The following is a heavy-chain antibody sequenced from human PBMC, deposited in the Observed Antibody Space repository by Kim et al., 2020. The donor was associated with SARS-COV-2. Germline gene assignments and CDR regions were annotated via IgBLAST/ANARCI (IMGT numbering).Heavy chain of an antibody. CDR1: GFTFSNAW. D-gene: IGHD6-6*01. V-gene: IGHV3-15*01. CDR3: TTDPSEYGPPLDY. Sequence: GGSLRLSCAASGFTFSNAWMSWVRQAPGKGLEWVGRIKSKTDGGTTDYAAPVKGRFTISRDDSKNTLYLQMNSLKTEDTAVYYCTTDPSEYGPPLDYWGQGTLVTVSS. CDR2: IKSKTDGGTT. J-gene: IGHJ4*02.